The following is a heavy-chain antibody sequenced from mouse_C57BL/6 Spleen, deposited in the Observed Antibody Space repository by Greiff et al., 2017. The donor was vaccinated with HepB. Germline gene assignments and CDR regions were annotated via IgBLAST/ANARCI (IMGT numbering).Heavy chain of an antibody. CDR1: GYTFTSYW. J-gene: IGHJ2*01. V-gene: IGHV1-64*01. D-gene: IGHD1-1*01. Sequence: QVQLQQPGAELVKPGASVKLSCKASGYTFTSYWMHWVKQRPGQGLEWIGMIHPNSGSTNYNEKFKSKATLTVDKSSSTAYMQLSSLTSEDSAVYFCARKEYYYGSSSLGYFDYWGQGTTLTVSS. CDR2: IHPNSGST. CDR3: ARKEYYYGSSSLGYFDY.